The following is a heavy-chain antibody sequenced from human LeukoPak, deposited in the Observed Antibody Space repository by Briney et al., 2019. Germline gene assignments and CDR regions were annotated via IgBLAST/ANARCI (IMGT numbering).Heavy chain of an antibody. CDR2: IIPTFGTA. D-gene: IGHD3-9*01. Sequence: SVKVSCKASGGTFSSYAISWVRQAPGQGLEWMGGIIPTFGTANYAQKFQGRVTITTDESTSTAYMELSSLRSEDTAVYYCARLDTATDAFDIWGQGTMVTVSS. CDR3: ARLDTATDAFDI. J-gene: IGHJ3*02. CDR1: GGTFSSYA. V-gene: IGHV1-69*05.